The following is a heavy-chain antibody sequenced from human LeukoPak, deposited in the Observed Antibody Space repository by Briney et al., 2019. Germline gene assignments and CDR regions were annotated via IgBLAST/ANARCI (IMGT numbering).Heavy chain of an antibody. Sequence: GGSPRLSCAASGFSFSSYAMSWVRQAPGKGLEWVSSITASGHNTYYVDSVKGRFTISRDKSKNTLYLQMDSLRADETAVYYCATRPAADIGPLDFWGQGTLVTVSS. D-gene: IGHD2-2*01. J-gene: IGHJ4*02. V-gene: IGHV3-23*01. CDR1: GFSFSSYA. CDR2: ITASGHNT. CDR3: ATRPAADIGPLDF.